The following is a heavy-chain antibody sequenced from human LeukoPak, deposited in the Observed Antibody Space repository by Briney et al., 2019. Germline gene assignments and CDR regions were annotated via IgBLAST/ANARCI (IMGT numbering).Heavy chain of an antibody. CDR2: INWNGGST. D-gene: IGHD6-19*01. V-gene: IGHV3-20*04. CDR1: GFTFDDYG. CDR3: ARWVFVGGWYYFDY. Sequence: GGSLRVSCAASGFTFDDYGMSWVRQAPGKGLEWVSGINWNGGSTGYADSVKGRFTISRDNAKNSLYLQMNSLRAEDTALYYCARWVFVGGWYYFDYWGQGTLVTVSS. J-gene: IGHJ4*02.